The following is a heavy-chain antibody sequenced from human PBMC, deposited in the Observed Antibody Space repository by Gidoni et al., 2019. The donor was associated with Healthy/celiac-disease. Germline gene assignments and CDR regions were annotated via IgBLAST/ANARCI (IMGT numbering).Heavy chain of an antibody. CDR3: ARDYSNYVFDY. J-gene: IGHJ4*02. CDR2: ISYDGSNK. V-gene: IGHV3-30-3*01. Sequence: VQLVESGGGVVQPGRSLRLSCAASGFTFSSYAMHWVRQAPGKGLGWVAGISYDGSNKYYADSVKGRFTISRDNSKNTLYLQMNSLRAEDTAVYYCARDYSNYVFDYWGQGTLVTVSS. D-gene: IGHD4-4*01. CDR1: GFTFSSYA.